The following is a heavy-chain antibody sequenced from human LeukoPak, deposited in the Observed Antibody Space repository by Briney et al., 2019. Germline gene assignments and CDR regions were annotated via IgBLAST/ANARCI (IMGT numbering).Heavy chain of an antibody. J-gene: IGHJ5*02. CDR2: IYYSGST. CDR3: ARVGRYYYDSSGYYRKGWFDP. Sequence: SETLSLTCTVSGGSISSYYWSWIRQPPGKGLEWIGHIYYSGSTNYNPSLKSRVAISVDTSKNQFSLKLSSVTAADTAVYYCARVGRYYYDSSGYYRKGWFDPWGQGTLVTVSS. V-gene: IGHV4-59*01. D-gene: IGHD3-22*01. CDR1: GGSISSYY.